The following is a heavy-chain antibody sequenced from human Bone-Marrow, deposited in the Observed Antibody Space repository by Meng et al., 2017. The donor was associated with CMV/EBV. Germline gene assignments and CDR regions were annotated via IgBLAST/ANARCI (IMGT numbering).Heavy chain of an antibody. CDR3: AKDQGGNSGASAY. Sequence: GESLKISCAASGFTFTSYGMHWVRQAPGKGLEWVAFIRFDGSKKHYADSVKGRFTISRDNSKNTVYLQMNSLRAEDTAIYYCAKDQGGNSGASAYWGQGQLVHFSS. D-gene: IGHD4-23*01. CDR1: GFTFTSYG. CDR2: IRFDGSKK. V-gene: IGHV3-30*02. J-gene: IGHJ4*02.